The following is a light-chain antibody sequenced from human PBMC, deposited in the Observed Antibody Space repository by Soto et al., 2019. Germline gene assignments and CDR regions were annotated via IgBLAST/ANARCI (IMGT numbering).Light chain of an antibody. J-gene: IGKJ1*01. V-gene: IGKV3-15*01. CDR1: QSVDIN. CDR3: QQYRNWPRT. CDR2: GAS. Sequence: EIVLTQSPATLSVSPGERVTLSCRASQSVDINLAWYQQKPGQAPRLLIYGASTRATDMPGRFSGRGSGTEFTLTISSLQSEYFAVYYCQQYRNWPRTFGQGTKVDIK.